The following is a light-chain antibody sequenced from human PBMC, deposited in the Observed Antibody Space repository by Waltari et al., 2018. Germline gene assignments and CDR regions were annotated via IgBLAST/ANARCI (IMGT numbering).Light chain of an antibody. Sequence: TLSASVGDRVTITCRASQSISDWLAWYQQKPGKAPKLLIYEASSLDSGVPSRFSGRGSGTEFTLTISSLQPDDFATYYCQQYNSYLYTFGQGTKLEIK. V-gene: IGKV1-5*03. CDR2: EAS. CDR3: QQYNSYLYT. CDR1: QSISDW. J-gene: IGKJ2*01.